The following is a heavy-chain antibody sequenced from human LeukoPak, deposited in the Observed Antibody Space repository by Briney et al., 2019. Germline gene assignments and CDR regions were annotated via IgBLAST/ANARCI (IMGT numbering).Heavy chain of an antibody. CDR2: ISGSGGST. Sequence: PGGSLRLSCAASGFTFSSYAMSWVRQAPGKGLGWVSAISGSGGSTYYADSVKGRFTISRDNSKNTLYLQMNSLRAEDTAVYYCAKDVDYYGSGSSSNWFDPWGQGTLVTVSS. V-gene: IGHV3-23*01. CDR3: AKDVDYYGSGSSSNWFDP. J-gene: IGHJ5*02. D-gene: IGHD3-10*01. CDR1: GFTFSSYA.